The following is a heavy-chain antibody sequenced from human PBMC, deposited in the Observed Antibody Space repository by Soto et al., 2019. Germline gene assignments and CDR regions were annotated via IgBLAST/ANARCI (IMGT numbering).Heavy chain of an antibody. CDR2: IFYTGST. V-gene: IGHV4-39*01. CDR3: ARLVDMATNTEFDY. J-gene: IGHJ4*02. Sequence: QLQLQESGPGLVKPSETLSLTCTVSGGSISSSYYYWGWIRQPPGKGLEWIGSIFYTGSTYYNPSLKSRVPISVDTSKNQFSLTLSSVTAADTAVYYCARLVDMATNTEFDYWGQGTLVTVSS. CDR1: GGSISSSYYY. D-gene: IGHD5-12*01.